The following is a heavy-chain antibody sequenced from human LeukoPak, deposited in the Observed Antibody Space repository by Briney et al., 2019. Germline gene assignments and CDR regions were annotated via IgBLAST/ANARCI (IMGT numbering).Heavy chain of an antibody. CDR3: ARGGYYYDSSGPNY. D-gene: IGHD3-22*01. J-gene: IGHJ4*02. CDR2: IYSGGAT. V-gene: IGHV3-53*01. CDR1: GLTVSNNY. Sequence: GGSLRLSCAASGLTVSNNYMSWVRQAPGKGLEWVSVIYSGGATYYADSVKGRFTISRDNSKNTLYLQMNSLRVEDTAVYYCARGGYYYDSSGPNYWGQGTLVTVSS.